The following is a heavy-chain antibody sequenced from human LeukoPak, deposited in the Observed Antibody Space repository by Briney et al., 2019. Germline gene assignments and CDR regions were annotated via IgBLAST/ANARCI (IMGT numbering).Heavy chain of an antibody. Sequence: GRSLRLSCAASGFTFSSYGMHWVRQAPGKGLEWVAVIWYDGSNKYYVDSVKGRFTISRDNSKNTLYLQMNSLRAEDTAVYYCAREPSDGNRGSWSLTYGMDVWGQGTTVTVSS. CDR2: IWYDGSNK. J-gene: IGHJ6*02. V-gene: IGHV3-33*01. D-gene: IGHD3-10*01. CDR3: AREPSDGNRGSWSLTYGMDV. CDR1: GFTFSSYG.